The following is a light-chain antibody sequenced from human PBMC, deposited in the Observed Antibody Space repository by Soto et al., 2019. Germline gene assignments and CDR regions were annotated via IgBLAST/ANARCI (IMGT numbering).Light chain of an antibody. CDR1: TGAVTSGHY. CDR3: SSYAGSNNYV. Sequence: QAVVTQEPSLTVSPGGTVTLTCGSTTGAVTSGHYPYWFQQKSGQAPRTMIYEVSKRPSGVPDRFSGSKSGNTASLTVSGLQAEDEADYYCSSYAGSNNYVFGTGTKLTVL. V-gene: IGLV7-46*01. CDR2: EVS. J-gene: IGLJ1*01.